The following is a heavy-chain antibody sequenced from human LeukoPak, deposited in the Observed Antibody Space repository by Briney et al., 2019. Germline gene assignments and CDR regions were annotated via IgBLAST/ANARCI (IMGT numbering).Heavy chain of an antibody. V-gene: IGHV4-59*11. CDR2: ISYIGST. CDR1: TDSFSSHY. D-gene: IGHD4-17*01. CDR3: ARDLVTVTKGFDI. J-gene: IGHJ3*02. Sequence: SETLSLTCVVSTDSFSSHYWTWIRQPPGKGLEWIGYISYIGSTNYNPSLMSRVTISIDTSKNQFSLKLTSVTAADTAVYYCARDLVTVTKGFDIWGQGTMVSVSS.